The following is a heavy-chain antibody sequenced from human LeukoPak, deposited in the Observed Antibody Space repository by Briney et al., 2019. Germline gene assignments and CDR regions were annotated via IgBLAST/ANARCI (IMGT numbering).Heavy chain of an antibody. D-gene: IGHD3-10*01. CDR3: AKVLRPGDRYYYYYMDV. CDR1: GFTFSSYA. CDR2: ISGSGGST. Sequence: PGGSLRLSCAASGFTFSSYAMSWVRQAPGKGLEWVSAISGSGGSTYYADSVKGRFTISRDNSKNTLYLQMNSLRAEDTAVYYCAKVLRPGDRYYYYYMDVWGKGTTVTVSS. J-gene: IGHJ6*03. V-gene: IGHV3-23*01.